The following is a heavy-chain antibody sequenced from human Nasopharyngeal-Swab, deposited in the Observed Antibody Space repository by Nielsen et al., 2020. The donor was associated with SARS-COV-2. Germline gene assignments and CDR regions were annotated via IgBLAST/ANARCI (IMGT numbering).Heavy chain of an antibody. V-gene: IGHV1-18*01. D-gene: IGHD5-12*01. CDR2: ISAYNGNT. CDR1: GGTFSSYA. CDR3: ARALGGYDQSYYYGMDV. Sequence: ASVKVSCKASGGTFSSYAISWVRQAPGQGLEWMGWISAYNGNTNYAQKLQGRVTMTTDTSTSTAYMELRSLRSDDTAVYYCARALGGYDQSYYYGMDVWGQGTTVTVSS. J-gene: IGHJ6*02.